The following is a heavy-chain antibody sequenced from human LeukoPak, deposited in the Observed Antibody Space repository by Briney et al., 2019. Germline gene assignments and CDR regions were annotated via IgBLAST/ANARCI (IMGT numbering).Heavy chain of an antibody. CDR2: IRTYNGDT. V-gene: IGHV1-18*01. CDR3: ARGIAPDQY. Sequence: SLKLFCKAWGYIFTNYGISWLQQAAGHGRGLMERIRTYNGDTNYAQKLQGRVTMTTGRSTSTAYMELRCLSADDTAVYYCARGIAPDQYWGQGTLVTVSS. CDR1: GYIFTNYG. D-gene: IGHD1-14*01. J-gene: IGHJ4*02.